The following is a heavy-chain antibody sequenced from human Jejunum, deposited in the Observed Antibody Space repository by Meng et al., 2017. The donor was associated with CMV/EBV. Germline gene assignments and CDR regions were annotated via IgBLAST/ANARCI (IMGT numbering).Heavy chain of an antibody. V-gene: IGHV1-18*01. D-gene: IGHD3-3*01. J-gene: IGHJ4*02. CDR3: VRDFWSDFYAY. CDR1: GYTFTSYG. CDR2: SSTSNGNT. Sequence: HVQLVQSGAEVKKPGASVKVCCKTSGYTFTSYGISWVRQAPGQGLEWVGWSSTSNGNTPYAQKVQDRVTMTTDTSTSTAYMELRSLTSDDTAVYYCVRDFWSDFYAYWGQGTLVTVSS.